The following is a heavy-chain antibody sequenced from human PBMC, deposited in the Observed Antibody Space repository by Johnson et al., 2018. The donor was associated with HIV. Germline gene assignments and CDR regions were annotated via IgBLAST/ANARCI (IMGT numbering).Heavy chain of an antibody. D-gene: IGHD2-15*01. Sequence: QVQLVESGGGLVQPGGSLRLSCAASGFTVSSNYMSWVRQAPGKGLEWVAFIRYDGTNKYYADSVKGRFTVSRDNSKNTLYVEMNSLRVEDTAVYYCARDQFADCSGGSCYSVPLAFDIWGQGTMVTVSS. J-gene: IGHJ3*02. V-gene: IGHV3-30*02. CDR1: GFTVSSNY. CDR2: IRYDGTNK. CDR3: ARDQFADCSGGSCYSVPLAFDI.